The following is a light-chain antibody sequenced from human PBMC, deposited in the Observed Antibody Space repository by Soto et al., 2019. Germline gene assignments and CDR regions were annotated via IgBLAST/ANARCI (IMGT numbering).Light chain of an antibody. CDR1: SNDVGSYNL. CDR2: EVN. J-gene: IGLJ3*02. Sequence: QSALTQPASVSGSPGQSITISCTGTSNDVGSYNLVSWFQQHPGKAPKLMISEVNKRPSGVSNRFSGSKSANTASLTISGLQAEDEADYYCCSHVGGSSPQWVFGGGTKLTVL. V-gene: IGLV2-23*02. CDR3: CSHVGGSSPQWV.